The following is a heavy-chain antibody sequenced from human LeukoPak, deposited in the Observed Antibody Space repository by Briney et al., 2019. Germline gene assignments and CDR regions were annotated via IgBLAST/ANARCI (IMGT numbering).Heavy chain of an antibody. J-gene: IGHJ4*02. CDR2: IYYSGGT. CDR3: ARAPGVTTSLDY. V-gene: IGHV4-59*01. Sequence: SETLSLTCTVSGGSMNNYYWSWIRQAPGKGLEWIGYIYYSGGTNYNPSLKRRVTISVDTSKNQFSLKLSSVTAADTAVYYCARAPGVTTSLDYWGQGTLVTVSS. CDR1: GGSMNNYY. D-gene: IGHD4-17*01.